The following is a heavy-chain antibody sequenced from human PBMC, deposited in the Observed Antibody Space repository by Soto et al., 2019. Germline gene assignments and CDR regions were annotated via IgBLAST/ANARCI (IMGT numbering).Heavy chain of an antibody. CDR3: ARYRIVVEMATIGSDYYFDY. CDR1: VGSFSGYY. J-gene: IGHJ4*02. CDR2: INHSGST. D-gene: IGHD2-21*01. V-gene: IGHV4-34*01. Sequence: PAETLSLTCAVYVGSFSGYYWSWIRQPPGKGLEWIGEINHSGSTNYNPSLKSRVTISVDTSKNQFSLKLSSVTAADTAVYYCARYRIVVEMATIGSDYYFDYWGQGTLVTVSS.